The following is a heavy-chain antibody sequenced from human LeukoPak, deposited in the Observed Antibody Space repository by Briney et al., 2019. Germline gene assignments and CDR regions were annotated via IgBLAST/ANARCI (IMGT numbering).Heavy chain of an antibody. CDR1: GGSISSGGYY. CDR3: ARSLRFLEWFPYPYGMDV. Sequence: SETPSLTCTVSGGSISSGGYYWSWIRQHPGKGLEWIGYIYYSGSTYYNPSLKSRVTISVDTSKNQFSLKLSSVTAADTAVYYCARSLRFLEWFPYPYGMDVWGQGTTVTVSS. D-gene: IGHD3-3*01. CDR2: IYYSGST. V-gene: IGHV4-31*03. J-gene: IGHJ6*02.